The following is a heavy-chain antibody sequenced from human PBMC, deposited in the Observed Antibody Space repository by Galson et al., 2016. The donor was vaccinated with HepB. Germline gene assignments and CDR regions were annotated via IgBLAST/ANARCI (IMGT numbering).Heavy chain of an antibody. CDR3: ARLPRSGTYYPGFDS. D-gene: IGHD1-26*01. CDR1: GASVSNSIYY. CDR2: INYSGST. Sequence: SETLSLTCSVSGASVSNSIYYWGWIRQPPGKGLDCIGNINYSGSTYYNPSFKSRVTISVDTSKNQFSLKLSSVTAADTAVYYCARLPRSGTYYPGFDSWGQGTLVTVSS. V-gene: IGHV4-39*01. J-gene: IGHJ4*02.